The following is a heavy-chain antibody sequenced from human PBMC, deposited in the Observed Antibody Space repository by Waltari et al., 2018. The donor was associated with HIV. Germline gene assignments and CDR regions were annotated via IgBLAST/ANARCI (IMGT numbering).Heavy chain of an antibody. CDR3: ARGSGLKVTLDWYFDV. Sequence: QVELQESGPGLVKPSETLSLPCTVSDGSMSNPYWSWIRQSPGKGLEWIGYIYYSGTTNYNPSLRSRVTVSVDTSKKQFSLKLTSVTAADTAVYFCARGSGLKVTLDWYFDVWGRGTLVTVSS. CDR2: IYYSGTT. J-gene: IGHJ2*01. CDR1: DGSMSNPY. V-gene: IGHV4-59*11.